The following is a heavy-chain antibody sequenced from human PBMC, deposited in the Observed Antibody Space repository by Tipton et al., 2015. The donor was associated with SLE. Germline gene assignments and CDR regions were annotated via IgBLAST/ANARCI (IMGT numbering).Heavy chain of an antibody. Sequence: TLSLTCTVSGGSISSRDYHWGWIRQPPGKGLEWIGNIYYSGSTYYNPSLKSRVTISVDTSKNQFSLKLSSVTAADTAVYYCARDLGRLYFDYWGQGTLVTVSS. CDR3: ARDLGRLYFDY. CDR2: IYYSGST. CDR1: GGSISSRDYH. J-gene: IGHJ4*02. D-gene: IGHD3-16*01. V-gene: IGHV4-39*07.